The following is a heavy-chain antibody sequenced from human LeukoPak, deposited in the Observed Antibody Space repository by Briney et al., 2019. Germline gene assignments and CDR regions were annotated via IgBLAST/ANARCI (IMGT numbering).Heavy chain of an antibody. Sequence: GGSLRLSCAASGFTFSSYWMHWVRQAPGKGLVWVSRINSDGSSTSYADSVKGRFTISRDNAKNSLHLQMNSLRAEDTAVYYCARRVASANDAFDIWGQGTMVTVSS. CDR2: INSDGSST. CDR1: GFTFSSYW. J-gene: IGHJ3*02. D-gene: IGHD2-15*01. V-gene: IGHV3-74*01. CDR3: ARRVASANDAFDI.